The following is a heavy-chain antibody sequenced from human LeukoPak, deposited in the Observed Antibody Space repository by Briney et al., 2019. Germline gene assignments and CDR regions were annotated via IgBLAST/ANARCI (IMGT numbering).Heavy chain of an antibody. J-gene: IGHJ6*02. CDR3: ARAGPYYYGSGSYSSPLYYGMDV. V-gene: IGHV4-4*07. CDR2: IYTSGRT. CDR1: GGSISSYY. D-gene: IGHD3-10*01. Sequence: SETLSLTCTVSGGSISSYYWSWIRQPAGKGLEWIGRIYTSGRTNYNPSLKSRVTMSVDTSKNQFSLKLSSVTAADTAVYYCARAGPYYYGSGSYSSPLYYGMDVWGQGTTVTVSS.